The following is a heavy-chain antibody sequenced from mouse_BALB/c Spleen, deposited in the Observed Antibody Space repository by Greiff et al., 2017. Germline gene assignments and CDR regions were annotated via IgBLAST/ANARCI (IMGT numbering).Heavy chain of an antibody. CDR3: ARSALYDGYYRRESGDY. D-gene: IGHD2-3*01. CDR2: ISSGSSTI. J-gene: IGHJ4*01. CDR1: GFTFSSFG. Sequence: EVQGVESGGGLVQPGGSRKLSCAASGFTFSSFGMHWVRQAPEKGLEWVAYISSGSSTIYYADTVKGRFTISRDNPKNTLFLQMTSLRSEDTAMYYCARSALYDGYYRRESGDYWGQGTSVTVSS. V-gene: IGHV5-17*02.